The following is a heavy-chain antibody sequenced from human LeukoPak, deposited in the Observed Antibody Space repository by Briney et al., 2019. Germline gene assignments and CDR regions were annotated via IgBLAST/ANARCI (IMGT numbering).Heavy chain of an antibody. Sequence: KPSETLSLTCSVSGGPTSSYYWSWIRQPPGKGLEWTGYIFYSGSSNYNPSLKSRVTMSVDTSENQLSLKLRSVTAADTALYYCARAHTSNWYMDYWGQGTLVTVSS. CDR1: GGPTSSYY. CDR3: ARAHTSNWYMDY. V-gene: IGHV4-59*01. D-gene: IGHD6-13*01. CDR2: IFYSGSS. J-gene: IGHJ4*02.